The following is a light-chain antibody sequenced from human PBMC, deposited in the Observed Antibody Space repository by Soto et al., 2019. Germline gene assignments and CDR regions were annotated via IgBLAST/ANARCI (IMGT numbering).Light chain of an antibody. J-gene: IGKJ5*01. CDR1: QGVTSA. Sequence: AIQFTQAPSSLSASVGDRVAITCRASQGVTSALAWYQHKPGKAPKLLIYDASTLKSGVPSRFSGSGSGTDFTLTITSLQPEDFATYYCQQFYNYPISFGQGTRLEIK. CDR2: DAS. CDR3: QQFYNYPIS. V-gene: IGKV1D-13*01.